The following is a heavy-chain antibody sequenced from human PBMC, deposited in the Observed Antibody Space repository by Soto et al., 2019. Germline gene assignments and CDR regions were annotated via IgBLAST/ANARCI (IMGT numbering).Heavy chain of an antibody. CDR2: TNTGGTT. CDR3: AKGDGFILAV. CDR1: GFTVNSYY. V-gene: IGHV3-53*02. Sequence: EVQVLATGGGLIQPGGSLRLSCAASGFTVNSYYMSWVRQAPGEGLQWVSITNTGGTTYYADSVKGRFTVSRDNSKNTLYLQMNSLRAEVTAVYYCAKGDGFILAVWGQGTTVSVSS. D-gene: IGHD1-26*01. J-gene: IGHJ6*02.